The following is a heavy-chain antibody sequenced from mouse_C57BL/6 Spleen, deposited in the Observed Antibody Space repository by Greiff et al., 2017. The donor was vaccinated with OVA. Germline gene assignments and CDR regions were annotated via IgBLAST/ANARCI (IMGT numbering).Heavy chain of an antibody. CDR3: AREGYSNYLDY. CDR1: GFTFSDYY. V-gene: IGHV5-16*01. J-gene: IGHJ2*01. CDR2: INYDGSST. Sequence: EVKLMESEGGLVQPGSSMKLSCTASGFTFSDYYMAWVRQVPEKGLEWVANINYDGSSTYYLDSLKSRFIISRDNAKNILYLQMSSLKSEDTATYYCAREGYSNYLDYWGQGTTLTVSS. D-gene: IGHD2-5*01.